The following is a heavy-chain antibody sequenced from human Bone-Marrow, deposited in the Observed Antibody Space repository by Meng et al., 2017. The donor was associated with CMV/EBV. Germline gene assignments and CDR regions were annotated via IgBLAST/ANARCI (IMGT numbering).Heavy chain of an antibody. CDR3: ARAGGGSGSFPSYVFDY. CDR1: SISPGTYY. D-gene: IGHD3-10*01. V-gene: IGHV4-30-4*01. CDR2: IYYNWVA. J-gene: IGHJ4*02. Sequence: SISPGTYYATWIRQPPGQGLEWLGNIYYNWVASYNPSLKSRLSISVDTSKTQFSLRLSSVTAADTAVYYCARAGGGSGSFPSYVFDYWGQGTLVTVSS.